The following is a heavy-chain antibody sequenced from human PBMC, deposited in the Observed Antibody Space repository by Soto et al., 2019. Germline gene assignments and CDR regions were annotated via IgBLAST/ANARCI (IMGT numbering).Heavy chain of an antibody. J-gene: IGHJ6*02. V-gene: IGHV5-51*01. CDR2: IYPGDSDT. CDR3: ARQNCSTTTCLGRNYYYYGMDV. D-gene: IGHD2-2*01. CDR1: GYSFTSYW. Sequence: PGESLKISCKGSGYSFTSYWIGWVRQMPGKGLEWMGIIYPGDSDTRYSPSFQGQVTISADKSISTAYLQWSSLKASDTAMYYCARQNCSTTTCLGRNYYYYGMDVWGQGTTVTVSS.